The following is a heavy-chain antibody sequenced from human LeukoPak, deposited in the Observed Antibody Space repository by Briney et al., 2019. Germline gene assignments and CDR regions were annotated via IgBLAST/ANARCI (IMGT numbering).Heavy chain of an antibody. V-gene: IGHV1-3*01. J-gene: IGHJ4*02. CDR1: GYTFTSYA. D-gene: IGHD3-9*01. CDR2: INAGNGNT. Sequence: ASVKVSCKASGYTFTSYAMHWVHQAPGQRLEWMGWINAGNGNTKYSQKFQGRVTITRDTSASTAYMELSSLRSEDTAVYYCARGPLLRYFDWLKGPLDYWGQGTLVTVSS. CDR3: ARGPLLRYFDWLKGPLDY.